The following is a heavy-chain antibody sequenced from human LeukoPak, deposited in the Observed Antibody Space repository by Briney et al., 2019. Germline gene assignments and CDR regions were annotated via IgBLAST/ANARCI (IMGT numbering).Heavy chain of an antibody. CDR1: GYTFTSYG. Sequence: GASVKVSCKASGYTFTSYGINWVRQAPGQGLEWMGRISGDNGDTNYAQKFQGRVTMSTDRSTNTAYMELRSLRSDDTAVFYCARGAPAWSRDYWGQGTLVTVSS. CDR3: ARGAPAWSRDY. CDR2: ISGDNGDT. J-gene: IGHJ4*02. V-gene: IGHV1-18*01. D-gene: IGHD2-8*02.